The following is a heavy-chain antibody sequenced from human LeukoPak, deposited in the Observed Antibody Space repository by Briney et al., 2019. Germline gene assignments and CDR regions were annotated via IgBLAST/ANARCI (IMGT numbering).Heavy chain of an antibody. D-gene: IGHD2-15*01. CDR2: IIPIFGTA. J-gene: IGHJ4*02. V-gene: IGHV1-69*13. CDR3: ARDGDCSGGSCYSGGYY. Sequence: SVKVSCKASGGTFSSYAISWVRQAPGQELEWMGGIIPIFGTANYAQKFQGRVTITADESTSTAYMELSSLRSEDTAVYYCARDGDCSGGSCYSGGYYWGQGTLVTVSS. CDR1: GGTFSSYA.